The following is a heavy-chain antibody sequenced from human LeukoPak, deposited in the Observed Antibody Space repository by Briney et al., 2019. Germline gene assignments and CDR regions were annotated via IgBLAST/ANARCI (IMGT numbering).Heavy chain of an antibody. CDR1: GFTFRNYG. CDR3: AGYCSSTSCPGDYYYGMDV. Sequence: GGSLRLSCAASGFTFRNYGMHWVRQAPGKGLEWVAVIWYDGSNKYYADSVKGRFTISRDNSKNTLYLQMNSLRAEDTAVYYCAGYCSSTSCPGDYYYGMDVWGQGTTVTVSS. D-gene: IGHD2-2*01. J-gene: IGHJ6*02. CDR2: IWYDGSNK. V-gene: IGHV3-33*08.